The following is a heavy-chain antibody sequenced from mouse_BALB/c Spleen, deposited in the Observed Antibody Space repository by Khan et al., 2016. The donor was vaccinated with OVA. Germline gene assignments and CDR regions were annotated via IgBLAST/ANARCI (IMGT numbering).Heavy chain of an antibody. CDR2: IWSGGST. CDR3: ARGNGYYVWYFDV. V-gene: IGHV2-2*02. Sequence: QVQLKESGPGLVQPSQSLSITCTVSNFSLTSFGVHWVRQSPGKGLEWLGVIWSGGSTDSNAAFITRLSISKDNTKSQVFFKMNSLQVNDTANTYCARGNGYYVWYFDVGGAGTTVTVSS. CDR1: NFSLTSFG. J-gene: IGHJ1*01. D-gene: IGHD2-3*01.